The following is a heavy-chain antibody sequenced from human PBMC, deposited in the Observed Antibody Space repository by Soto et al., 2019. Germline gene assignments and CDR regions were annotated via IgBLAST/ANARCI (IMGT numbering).Heavy chain of an antibody. CDR2: IVPMFGTA. J-gene: IGHJ5*02. D-gene: IGHD2-21*01. CDR3: ARDGDPESAFLRGPLGGGRFDP. Sequence: QVQLVQSGAEVKKPGSSVNVSCKTSGGTFGNSAVAWVRQAPGQGLEWMGGIVPMFGTANYAQKFQGRLTITADDSKSTAYMELRSLRSDDTAVYYCARDGDPESAFLRGPLGGGRFDPWGQGTLVTVSS. V-gene: IGHV1-69*12. CDR1: GGTFGNSA.